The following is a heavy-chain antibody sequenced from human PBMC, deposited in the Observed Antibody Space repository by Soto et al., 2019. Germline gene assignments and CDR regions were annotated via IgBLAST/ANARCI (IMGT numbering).Heavy chain of an antibody. CDR2: ISGSGGST. CDR3: AKRTVGWYFDL. J-gene: IGHJ2*01. D-gene: IGHD4-17*01. V-gene: IGHV3-23*01. Sequence: EVQLLESGGGLVQPGGSLRLSCAASGFTFSSYAMNWVREAPGKGLEWVSVISGSGGSTYYADAVKGRFTISRDNSKNTLYLQMNSLRAEDTAVYYCAKRTVGWYFDLWGRGTLVTVSS. CDR1: GFTFSSYA.